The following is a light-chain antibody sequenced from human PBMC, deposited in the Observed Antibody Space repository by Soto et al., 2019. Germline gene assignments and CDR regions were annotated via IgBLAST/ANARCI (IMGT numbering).Light chain of an antibody. J-gene: IGLJ2*01. CDR2: GDN. CDR1: SSDVGRYNL. CDR3: CSYADGNTVV. V-gene: IGLV2-23*01. Sequence: QSALTQPASVSGSPGQAITISCTGTSSDVGRYNLFSWYQHHPRKAPKLMSYGDNKRPSGISNRFSGSGSGNTASLTLSGLQAEDEADYHCCSYADGNTVVFGGGTKLTVL.